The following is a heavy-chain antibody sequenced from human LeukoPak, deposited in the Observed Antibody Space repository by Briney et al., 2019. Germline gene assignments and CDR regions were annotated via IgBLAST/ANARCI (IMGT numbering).Heavy chain of an antibody. CDR1: GYTFTGYY. Sequence: GASVKVSCKASGYTFTGYYINWVRQAPGQGLEWMGWINPKSDGTNYAQKFQGRVTMTRDTSISTAYMELSRLRSDDTAVYYCARDSRAPDSWGQGTLVTVSS. CDR2: INPKSDGT. J-gene: IGHJ4*02. CDR3: ARDSRAPDS. V-gene: IGHV1-2*02.